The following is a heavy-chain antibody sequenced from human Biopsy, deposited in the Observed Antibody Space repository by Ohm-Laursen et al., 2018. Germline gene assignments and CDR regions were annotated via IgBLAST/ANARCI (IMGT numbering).Heavy chain of an antibody. J-gene: IGHJ4*02. D-gene: IGHD3-3*01. CDR1: GYTLTDLS. CDR2: ISGYNGNT. Sequence: ASVKVSCKVSGYTLTDLSMHWVRQAPGKGLEWMGRISGYNGNTLYAQKFQHRVTMTTDTSTSTAYMELRSLTSDDTAVYYCARISITRLLDYWGQGTLVTVSS. V-gene: IGHV1-18*01. CDR3: ARISITRLLDY.